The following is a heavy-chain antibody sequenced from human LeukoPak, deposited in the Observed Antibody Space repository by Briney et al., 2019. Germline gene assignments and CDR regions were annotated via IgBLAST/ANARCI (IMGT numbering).Heavy chain of an antibody. CDR2: LPGKTNNYAT. V-gene: IGHV3-73*01. J-gene: IGHJ3*02. Sequence: GGSLRLTCAASGFIFSDHYMDWIRQASGKGLEWLGRLPGKTNNYATEAASVRGRFTISRDDSKNTAYLQMNSLKTEDTAVYYCARDPVHCSSTSCYTMQDAFDIWGQGTMVTVSS. CDR3: ARDPVHCSSTSCYTMQDAFDI. CDR1: GFIFSDHY. D-gene: IGHD2-2*02.